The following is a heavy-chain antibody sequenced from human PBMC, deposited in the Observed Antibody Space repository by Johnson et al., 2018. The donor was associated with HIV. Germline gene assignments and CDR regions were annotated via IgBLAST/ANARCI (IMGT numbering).Heavy chain of an antibody. CDR3: AKDLSSGWSAFDI. J-gene: IGHJ3*02. D-gene: IGHD6-19*01. Sequence: VQLVESGGGVVQPGRSLRLSCAASGFTFSSYAMHWVRQAPGKGLEWVSAISGSGGSTYYADSVKGRFTISRDNSKNTLYLQMNSLRAEDTAVYYCAKDLSSGWSAFDIWGQGTMVTVSS. CDR2: ISGSGGST. V-gene: IGHV3-23*04. CDR1: GFTFSSYA.